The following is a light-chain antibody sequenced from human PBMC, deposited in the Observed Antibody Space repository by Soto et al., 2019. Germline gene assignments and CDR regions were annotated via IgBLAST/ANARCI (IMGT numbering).Light chain of an antibody. J-gene: IGKJ1*01. CDR1: QSISSW. CDR2: DAS. CDR3: QQYKIYSRT. V-gene: IGKV1-5*01. Sequence: GDRLPITCRASQSISSWLAWYQQKPGKAPKLLIFDASSLESGVPSRFSGSGSGTEFTLTISSLQPDDFATYYCQQYKIYSRTLGQGTKVDI.